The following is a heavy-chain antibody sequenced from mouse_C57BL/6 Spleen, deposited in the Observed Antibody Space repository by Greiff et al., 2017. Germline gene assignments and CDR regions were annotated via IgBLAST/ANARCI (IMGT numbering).Heavy chain of an antibody. V-gene: IGHV1-39*01. Sequence: VQLQQSGPELVKPGASVKISCKASGYSFTDYNMNWVKQSNGKSLEWIGVITPNYGTTSYNQKFKGQATLTVDQSSSTAYMQLNSLTSEDSAVYYCARGYDYDGAWFAYWGQGTLVTVSA. J-gene: IGHJ3*01. CDR3: ARGYDYDGAWFAY. CDR1: GYSFTDYN. D-gene: IGHD2-4*01. CDR2: ITPNYGTT.